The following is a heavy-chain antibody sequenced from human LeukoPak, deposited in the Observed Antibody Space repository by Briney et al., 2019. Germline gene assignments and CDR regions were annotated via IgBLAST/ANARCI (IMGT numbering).Heavy chain of an antibody. CDR1: GXTFSDYW. V-gene: IGHV3-7*05. CDR2: IKEDGSEE. CDR3: ARDPYSSTWSYGMDV. Sequence: GGSLRLSWAASGXTFSDYWVSWVRQAPGKGLEWVGNIKEDGSEEVYEDSVKGRFTISRDNAKNSLFLQMNTLRAEDTAVYYCARDPYSSTWSYGMDVWGQGATVTVSS. D-gene: IGHD6-6*01. J-gene: IGHJ6*02.